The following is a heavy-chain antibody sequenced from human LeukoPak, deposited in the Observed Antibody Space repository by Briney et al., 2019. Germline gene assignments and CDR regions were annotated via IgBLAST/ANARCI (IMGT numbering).Heavy chain of an antibody. V-gene: IGHV3-21*01. Sequence: GGSLRLSCAASGFTFSSYWMSWVRQAPGKGLEWVSFISSSSSYIYYADSVKGRFTISRDNGKNSLYLQMNRLGAEETAVDYCARVPSYGSLYYYSYYYMDVWGKGTTVTVSS. CDR2: ISSSSSYI. CDR1: GFTFSSYW. D-gene: IGHD5-18*01. J-gene: IGHJ6*03. CDR3: ARVPSYGSLYYYSYYYMDV.